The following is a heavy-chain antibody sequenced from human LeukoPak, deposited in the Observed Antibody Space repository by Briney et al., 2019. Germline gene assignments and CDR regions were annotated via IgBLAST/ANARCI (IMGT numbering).Heavy chain of an antibody. CDR1: GFTFSSYS. J-gene: IGHJ4*02. CDR3: ASGWFGELSQYYFDY. CDR2: ISSSSSYI. V-gene: IGHV3-21*01. D-gene: IGHD3-10*01. Sequence: GGSLRLSCAASGFTFSSYSMNWVRQAPGKGLEWVSSISSSSSYIYYADSVKGRFTISRDNAKNSLYLQMNSLRAEDTAVYYCASGWFGELSQYYFDYWGRGTLVTVSS.